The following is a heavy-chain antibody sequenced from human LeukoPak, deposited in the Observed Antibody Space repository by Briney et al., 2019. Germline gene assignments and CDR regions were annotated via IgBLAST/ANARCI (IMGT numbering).Heavy chain of an antibody. CDR3: AREYSRFYYYYMDV. Sequence: SETLSLTCTVSGGSISSYYWSWIRQPPGKGLEWIGEISHSGSTNYNPSLKSRVTISVDTSKNQFSLKLSSVTAADTAVYYCAREYSRFYYYYMDVWGKGTTVTVSS. CDR1: GGSISSYY. J-gene: IGHJ6*03. V-gene: IGHV4-34*01. CDR2: ISHSGST. D-gene: IGHD6-6*01.